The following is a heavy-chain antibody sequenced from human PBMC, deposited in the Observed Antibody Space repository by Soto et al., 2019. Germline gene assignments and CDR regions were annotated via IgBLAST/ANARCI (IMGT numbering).Heavy chain of an antibody. J-gene: IGHJ4*02. CDR2: IYWDDDK. CDR3: AHRRRGSYFDS. Sequence: QITLKESGPTLVKPTQTLTLTCTFSGFSLSTSGVGVGWIRQPPGKALEWLALIYWDDDKRYSPSLKSRLTITTYTSKNQVVLTITTMDPVDTATYYCAHRRRGSYFDSWGQGTLVTVSS. V-gene: IGHV2-5*02. D-gene: IGHD3-16*01. CDR1: GFSLSTSGVG.